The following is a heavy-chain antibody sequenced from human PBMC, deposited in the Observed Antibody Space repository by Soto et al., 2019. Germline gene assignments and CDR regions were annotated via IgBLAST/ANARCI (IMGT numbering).Heavy chain of an antibody. D-gene: IGHD2-15*01. J-gene: IGHJ6*02. Sequence: PGGSLRLSCAVSGFTFSSFAMSWVRQAPGKGLEWVSVISDSGGSTFYADSVKGRFTISRDNTKNMLFLHMNTLRGEDTAVYYCAKGFCSGGSCPSPSVSHYYSMDAWGQGTTVTVSS. CDR2: ISDSGGST. CDR3: AKGFCSGGSCPSPSVSHYYSMDA. CDR1: GFTFSSFA. V-gene: IGHV3-23*01.